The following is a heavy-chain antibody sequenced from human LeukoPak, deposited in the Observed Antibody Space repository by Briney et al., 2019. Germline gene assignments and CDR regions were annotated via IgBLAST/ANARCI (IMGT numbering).Heavy chain of an antibody. CDR2: IYYSGST. CDR3: ARDLGYRYGPLNYYYYGMDV. D-gene: IGHD5-18*01. V-gene: IGHV4-59*01. J-gene: IGHJ6*02. CDR1: GGSISSYY. Sequence: SETLSLTCTVSGGSISSYYWSWIRQPPGKGLEWIGYIYYSGSTNYNPSLKSRVTISVETAKNQFALKLSSVTAADTAVYYCARDLGYRYGPLNYYYYGMDVWGQGTTVTVSS.